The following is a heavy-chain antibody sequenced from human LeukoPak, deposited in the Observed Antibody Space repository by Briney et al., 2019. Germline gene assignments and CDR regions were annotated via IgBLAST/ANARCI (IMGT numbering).Heavy chain of an antibody. Sequence: SETLSLTCTVSGGSISSSSYYWGWIRQPPGKGLEWIGSIYYSGSTYYNPSLKSRVTISVDTSKNQFSLKLSSVTAADTAVYYCARALRISDYDSSGYYPDYWGQGTLVTVSS. CDR2: IYYSGST. D-gene: IGHD3-22*01. V-gene: IGHV4-39*01. J-gene: IGHJ4*02. CDR3: ARALRISDYDSSGYYPDY. CDR1: GGSISSSSYY.